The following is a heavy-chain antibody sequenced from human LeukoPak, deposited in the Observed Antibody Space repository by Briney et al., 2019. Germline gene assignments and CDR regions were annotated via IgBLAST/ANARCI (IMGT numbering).Heavy chain of an antibody. V-gene: IGHV1-8*01. CDR3: ARGRDFWSGTKNCFDP. Sequence: ASVKVSCKASGYTFTSYDVNWVRQATGQGPEWIGWMNPSTGNTGYAQKFQGRVTMTRNTSISTANMELSSLRSEDTAVYYCARGRDFWSGTKNCFDPWGQGTLVTVSS. J-gene: IGHJ5*02. D-gene: IGHD3-3*01. CDR1: GYTFTSYD. CDR2: MNPSTGNT.